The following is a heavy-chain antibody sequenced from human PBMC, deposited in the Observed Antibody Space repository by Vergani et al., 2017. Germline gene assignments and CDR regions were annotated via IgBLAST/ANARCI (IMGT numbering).Heavy chain of an antibody. CDR3: ARDRPYDFWSGYYGPSPYYYYYMDV. J-gene: IGHJ6*03. CDR2: INPNSGGT. Sequence: QVQLVQSGAEVKKPGASVKVSCKASGYTFTGYYMHWVRQAPGQGLEWMGWINPNSGGTNYAQKFQGRVTMTRDTSISTAYMELSRLRSDDTAVYYCARDRPYDFWSGYYGPSPYYYYYMDVWGKGTTVTVSS. D-gene: IGHD3-3*01. V-gene: IGHV1-2*02. CDR1: GYTFTGYY.